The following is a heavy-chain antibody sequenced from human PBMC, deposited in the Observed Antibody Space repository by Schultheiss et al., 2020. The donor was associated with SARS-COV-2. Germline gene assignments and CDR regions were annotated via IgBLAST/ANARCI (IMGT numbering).Heavy chain of an antibody. V-gene: IGHV4-31*11. J-gene: IGHJ5*02. CDR2: IYYSGST. CDR1: GGSISSGDYY. D-gene: IGHD2-21*02. CDR3: ARDKTLAYCGGDCYSSWFDP. Sequence: SETLSLTCAVSGGSISSGDYYWSWIRQPPGKGLEWIGYIYYSGSTYYNPSLKSRVTISVDTSKNQFSLKLSSVTAADTAVYYCARDKTLAYCGGDCYSSWFDPWGQGTLVTVSS.